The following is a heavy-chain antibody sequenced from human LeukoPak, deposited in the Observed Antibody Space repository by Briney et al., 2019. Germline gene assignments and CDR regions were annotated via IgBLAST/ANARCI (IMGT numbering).Heavy chain of an antibody. V-gene: IGHV3-23*01. J-gene: IGHJ4*02. Sequence: GGSLRLSCAISGFIFNTNGMNWVRQSPGKGLEWLATIAGGDESTYYADSVKGRFAISRDNPKNTLYLQMNSLRAEDTAVYFCAKRGVVIRVFLVGFHKEAYYFDSWGQGALVTVSS. D-gene: IGHD3-10*01. CDR3: AKRGVVIRVFLVGFHKEAYYFDS. CDR2: IAGGDEST. CDR1: GFIFNTNG.